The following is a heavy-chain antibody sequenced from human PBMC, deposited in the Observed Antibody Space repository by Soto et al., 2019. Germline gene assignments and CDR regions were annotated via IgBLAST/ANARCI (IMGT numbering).Heavy chain of an antibody. CDR1: GFTFNSFG. Sequence: QVQLVESGGGVVQPGTSLRLSCEASGFTFNSFGMHWVRQAPGKGLAWVAMIWHDGTNRYYLDSVKGRFTISRDNSKDTLYLQMNNLRAEDTAVYYCARTGLQIVQATSYYYGLDVWGQGTTVTVSS. CDR3: ARTGLQIVQATSYYYGLDV. V-gene: IGHV3-33*01. J-gene: IGHJ6*02. D-gene: IGHD2-8*01. CDR2: IWHDGTNR.